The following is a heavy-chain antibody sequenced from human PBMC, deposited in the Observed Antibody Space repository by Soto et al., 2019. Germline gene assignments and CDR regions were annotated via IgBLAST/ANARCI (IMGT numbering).Heavy chain of an antibody. CDR2: ISSSSSYT. CDR1: GFTFSDYY. V-gene: IGHV3-11*05. Sequence: PGGSLRLSCAASGFTFSDYYMSWIRQAPGKGLEWVSYISSSSSYTNYAESVKGRFTISRDNAKNSLYLQMNSLRAEDTAVYYCARERRYSSGYDAFDIWGQGTMVTVSS. J-gene: IGHJ3*02. CDR3: ARERRYSSGYDAFDI. D-gene: IGHD6-19*01.